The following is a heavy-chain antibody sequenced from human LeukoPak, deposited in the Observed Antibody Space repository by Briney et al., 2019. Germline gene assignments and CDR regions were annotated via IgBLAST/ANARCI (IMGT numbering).Heavy chain of an antibody. D-gene: IGHD3-3*01. V-gene: IGHV3-30*02. J-gene: IGHJ4*02. CDR3: AKAGTYYDFWSGYKPGDY. Sequence: GGSLRLSCAASGFTFSSYGMHWVRQAPGKGLEWVAFIRYDGSNKYYADSVKGRFTISRDNSKNTLYLQMNSLRAEDPAVYYCAKAGTYYDFWSGYKPGDYWGQGTLVTVSS. CDR2: IRYDGSNK. CDR1: GFTFSSYG.